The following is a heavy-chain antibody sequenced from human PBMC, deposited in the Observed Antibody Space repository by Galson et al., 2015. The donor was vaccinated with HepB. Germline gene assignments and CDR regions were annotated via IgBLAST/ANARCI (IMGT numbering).Heavy chain of an antibody. CDR2: ISGSGGST. Sequence: SLRLSCAASGFTFSSYAVSWVRQAPGKGLEWVSAISGSGGSTYYADSVKGRFTISRDNSKNTLYLQMNSLRAEDTAVYYCAKVCIGSRDYRMDYYYGMDVWGQGTTVTVSS. J-gene: IGHJ6*02. CDR1: GFTFSSYA. V-gene: IGHV3-23*01. D-gene: IGHD5/OR15-5a*01. CDR3: AKVCIGSRDYRMDYYYGMDV.